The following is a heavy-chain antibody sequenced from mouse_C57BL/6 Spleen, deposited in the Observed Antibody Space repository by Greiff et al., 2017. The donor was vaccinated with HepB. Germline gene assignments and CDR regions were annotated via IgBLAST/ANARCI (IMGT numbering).Heavy chain of an antibody. CDR3: ARDPYYYGSRDWFAY. CDR1: GYTFTSYW. J-gene: IGHJ3*01. V-gene: IGHV1-55*01. CDR2: IYPGSGST. D-gene: IGHD1-1*01. Sequence: QVQLKQPGAELVKPGASVKMSCKASGYTFTSYWITWVKQRPGQGLEWIGDIYPGSGSTNYNEKFKSKATLTVDTSSSTAYMQLSSLTSEDSAVYYCARDPYYYGSRDWFAYWGQGTLVTVSA.